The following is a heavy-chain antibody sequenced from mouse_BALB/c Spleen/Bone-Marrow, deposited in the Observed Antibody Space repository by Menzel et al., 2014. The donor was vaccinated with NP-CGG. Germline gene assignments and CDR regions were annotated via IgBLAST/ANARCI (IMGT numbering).Heavy chain of an antibody. Sequence: DVMLVESGGGLVKPGGSLKLSCAASGFTFSSYAMSWVRQTPERRLEWVATISSGGSYTYYPDSVKGRFTISRDNAKNTLYLQMSSLRSEDTAMYYCARHGITRPLDYWGQGTTLTVSS. CDR2: ISSGGSYT. CDR1: GFTFSSYA. D-gene: IGHD2-4*01. V-gene: IGHV5-9-1*01. CDR3: ARHGITRPLDY. J-gene: IGHJ2*01.